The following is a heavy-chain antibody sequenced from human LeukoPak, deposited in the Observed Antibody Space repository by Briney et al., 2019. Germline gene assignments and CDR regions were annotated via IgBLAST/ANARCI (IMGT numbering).Heavy chain of an antibody. J-gene: IGHJ4*02. CDR1: GGSISSSSYY. Sequence: SETLTLTCTVSGGSISSSSYYWRWIRQPPGKGLVSIGRIYYSGSTYYNRYLKSRVTISVHPSMNQFSLNLCSDTAAHTALYFCARLGRIVVVIWGQGTLVTVSS. D-gene: IGHD3-22*01. CDR2: IYYSGST. CDR3: ARLGRIVVVI. V-gene: IGHV4-39*01.